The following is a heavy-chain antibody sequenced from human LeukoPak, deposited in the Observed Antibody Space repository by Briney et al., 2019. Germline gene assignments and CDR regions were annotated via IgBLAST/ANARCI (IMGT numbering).Heavy chain of an antibody. CDR3: ARGTPIYQGSVGFDY. CDR1: GFSITTGYY. V-gene: IGHV4-38-2*02. D-gene: IGHD3-10*01. CDR2: IYPSGST. J-gene: IGHJ4*02. Sequence: SETLSLTCTVSGFSITTGYYWGWIRQPPGKGLEWIGSIYPSGSTYYNPSLKSRVTISVDTSKNQFSLKLSSVTAADTAVYYCARGTPIYQGSVGFDYWGQGTLVTVSS.